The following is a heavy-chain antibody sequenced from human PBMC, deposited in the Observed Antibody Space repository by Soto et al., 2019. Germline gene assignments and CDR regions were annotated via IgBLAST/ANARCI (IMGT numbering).Heavy chain of an antibody. CDR1: GGSISSNTSY. CDR2: INYSGNT. Sequence: PSETLSLTCTVSGGSISSNTSYWGWIRQPQGKELEWIGSINYSGNTYYSPSPKKRVTLSADTSKNQFSLKLSPVTAAATAVHYCLRPVNDYYYYMHVWGKGTMVIVS. V-gene: IGHV4-39*01. CDR3: LRPVNDYYYYMHV. J-gene: IGHJ6*03.